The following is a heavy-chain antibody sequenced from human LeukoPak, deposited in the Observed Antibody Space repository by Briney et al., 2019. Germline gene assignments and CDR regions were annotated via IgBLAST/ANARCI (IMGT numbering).Heavy chain of an antibody. J-gene: IGHJ5*02. Sequence: PGGSLRLSCAASGFTFSSFGIHWVRQAPGKGLEWVAVIWSDGIKTYYGDSVKGRFTISRDTSRDTVYLQMNSLRAEDTAVYYCARDCDTNSRYSWFVPWGQGTLVTVPS. CDR2: IWSDGIKT. CDR3: ARDCDTNSRYSWFVP. D-gene: IGHD6-13*01. V-gene: IGHV3-33*01. CDR1: GFTFSSFG.